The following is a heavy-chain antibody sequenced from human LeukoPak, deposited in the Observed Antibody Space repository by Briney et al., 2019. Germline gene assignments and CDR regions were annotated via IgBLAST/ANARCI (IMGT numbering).Heavy chain of an antibody. V-gene: IGHV1-69*05. Sequence: SVKVSCKASGYTFTGYYMHWVRQAPGQGLEWMGGIIPIFGTANYAQKFQGRVTITTDESTSTAYMELSSLRSEDTAVYYCARALGGYQPGDPGGDELPYPLGYWGQGTLVTVSS. CDR1: GYTFTGYY. D-gene: IGHD3-22*01. J-gene: IGHJ4*02. CDR3: ARALGGYQPGDPGGDELPYPLGY. CDR2: IIPIFGTA.